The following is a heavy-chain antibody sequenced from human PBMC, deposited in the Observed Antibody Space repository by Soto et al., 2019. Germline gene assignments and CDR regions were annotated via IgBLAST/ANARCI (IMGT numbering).Heavy chain of an antibody. V-gene: IGHV4-39*01. J-gene: IGHJ4*02. CDR1: GGSISSSSYH. Sequence: SETLSLTCTVSGGSISSSSYHWGWIRQPPGKGLEWIGSIYYTGSTYFNPSLKSRVTISVDTSKNQFSLKLSSVTAADTAVYYCARQPRKGYSSGWYDLGYFDYWGQGTLVTVSS. D-gene: IGHD6-19*01. CDR2: IYYTGST. CDR3: ARQPRKGYSSGWYDLGYFDY.